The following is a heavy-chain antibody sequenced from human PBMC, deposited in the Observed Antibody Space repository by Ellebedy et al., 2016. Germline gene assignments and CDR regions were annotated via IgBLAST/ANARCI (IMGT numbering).Heavy chain of an antibody. Sequence: GGSLRLSCKGSGYSFTNFWIGWVRQMPGKGLEWMGIIYPGDSDTRYSRSFQGQVTISADKSISTAYLQWSSLKASDTAIYYCARRIVARGTFYFDYWGQGTLVTVSS. CDR2: IYPGDSDT. CDR1: GYSFTNFW. D-gene: IGHD6-6*01. CDR3: ARRIVARGTFYFDY. V-gene: IGHV5-51*01. J-gene: IGHJ4*02.